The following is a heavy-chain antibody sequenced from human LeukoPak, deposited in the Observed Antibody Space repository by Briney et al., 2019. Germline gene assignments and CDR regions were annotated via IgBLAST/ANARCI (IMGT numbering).Heavy chain of an antibody. J-gene: IGHJ4*02. Sequence: GGSLRLSCAASGFTFSNAWMNWVRQAPGKGLEWVGRIKSKTDGGTTDYAAPVKGRFTISRDNAKNSLYLQMNSLRAEDTAIYYCARRYFDYWGQGTLVTVSS. CDR1: GFTFSNAW. CDR3: ARRYFDY. CDR2: IKSKTDGGTT. V-gene: IGHV3-15*07.